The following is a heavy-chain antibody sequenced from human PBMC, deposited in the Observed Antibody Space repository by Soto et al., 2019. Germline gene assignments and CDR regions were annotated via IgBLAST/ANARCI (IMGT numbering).Heavy chain of an antibody. D-gene: IGHD2-8*01. CDR1: GFSFNNYA. Sequence: EVQLLESGGGLVQPGGSLRLSCAASGFSFNNYAMNWVRQAPGQGLEWVSTISDSGSTYYADSVKGRFTISRDNSKYTLYLQVKSLRAEDTAVYFCAKDVGGHYCTPTSGLYFFHSWGRGTLVTVSS. CDR3: AKDVGGHYCTPTSGLYFFHS. J-gene: IGHJ4*02. CDR2: ISDSGST. V-gene: IGHV3-23*01.